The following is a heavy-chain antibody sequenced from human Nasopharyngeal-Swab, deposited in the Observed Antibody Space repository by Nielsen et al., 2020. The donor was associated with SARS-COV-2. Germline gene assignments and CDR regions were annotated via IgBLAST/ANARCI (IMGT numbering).Heavy chain of an antibody. CDR3: ASEGSGVFGVVIYAFDI. Sequence: ASVKVSCKVSGYTLTVLPIHWVRQAPGKGLEWMGTVVPEDGEPIYAQNFQGRVTMTEETSTYTAYLELSSLRSEDTAVYYCASEGSGVFGVVIYAFDIWGPGTLVTVSS. D-gene: IGHD3-3*01. CDR1: GYTLTVLP. CDR2: VVPEDGEP. V-gene: IGHV1-24*01. J-gene: IGHJ3*02.